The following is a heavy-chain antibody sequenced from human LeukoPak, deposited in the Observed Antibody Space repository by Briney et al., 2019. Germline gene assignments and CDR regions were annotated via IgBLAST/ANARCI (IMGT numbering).Heavy chain of an antibody. J-gene: IGHJ6*02. V-gene: IGHV4-31*03. D-gene: IGHD3-9*01. CDR2: IYYSGST. CDR3: ARGRLRYFDWGGYYYYGMDV. CDR1: GGSISSGGYY. Sequence: SETLSLTCTVSGGSISSGGYYWSWIRQHPGKGLEWIGYIYYSGSTYYNPSLNSRVTISVDTSKNQFYLKLSSVTGAVTAVYYCARGRLRYFDWGGYYYYGMDVWGQGPTVTVSS.